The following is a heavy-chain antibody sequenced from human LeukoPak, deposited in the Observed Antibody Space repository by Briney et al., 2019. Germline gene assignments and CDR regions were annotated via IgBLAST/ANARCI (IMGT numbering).Heavy chain of an antibody. D-gene: IGHD6-19*01. V-gene: IGHV1-3*01. CDR2: INAGNGNT. J-gene: IGHJ4*02. CDR3: AGPDELSSGWSFDY. CDR1: GYTFTSYA. Sequence: ASVKVSCKASGYTFTSYAMHWVRQAPGQRLEWMGWINAGNGNTKYSQRFHGRVTFTTDTSASTAYMELSSLRSEDTAVYYCAGPDELSSGWSFDYWGQGTLVTVSS.